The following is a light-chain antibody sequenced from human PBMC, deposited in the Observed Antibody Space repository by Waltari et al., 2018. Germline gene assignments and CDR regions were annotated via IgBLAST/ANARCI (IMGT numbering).Light chain of an antibody. J-gene: IGKJ2*01. Sequence: EVVLTQSPVTLSVSPGERATLSCRASRNVGTSLAWYQQKPGQAPMLLIYDTSTRATGFPARFSGSGSGTEFTLTISSLQSEDFGVYYCQQYNYWPPAYTFGQGTKLEIK. CDR2: DTS. V-gene: IGKV3-15*01. CDR1: RNVGTS. CDR3: QQYNYWPPAYT.